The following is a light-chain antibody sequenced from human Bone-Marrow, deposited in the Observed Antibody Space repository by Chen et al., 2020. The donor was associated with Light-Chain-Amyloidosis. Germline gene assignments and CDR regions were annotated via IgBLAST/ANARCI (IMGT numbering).Light chain of an antibody. Sequence: DIVMTQSTDSLAVSLGARATINCKSSQVLLYSSNNKHYLAWFQQKPGLPPKRLIYWASTRESGVPDRFSGSGSGTDFTLTISSLQSEDVAIYYCQLYYNTPRLTFGGGTKVDIK. CDR2: WAS. J-gene: IGKJ4*01. CDR1: QVLLYSSNNKHY. V-gene: IGKV4-1*01. CDR3: QLYYNTPRLT.